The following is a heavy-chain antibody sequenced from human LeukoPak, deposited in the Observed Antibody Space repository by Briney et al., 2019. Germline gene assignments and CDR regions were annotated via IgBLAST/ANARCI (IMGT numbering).Heavy chain of an antibody. V-gene: IGHV1-69*05. J-gene: IGHJ4*02. CDR2: IIPIFGTA. D-gene: IGHD6-6*01. CDR3: ARFSYSSSSGDY. CDR1: GGTFSSYA. Sequence: ASVKVSCKASGGTFSSYAISWVRQAPGQGLEWVGGIIPIFGTANYAQKFQGRVTITTDESTSTAYMELSSLRSEDTAVYYCARFSYSSSSGDYWGQGTLVTVSS.